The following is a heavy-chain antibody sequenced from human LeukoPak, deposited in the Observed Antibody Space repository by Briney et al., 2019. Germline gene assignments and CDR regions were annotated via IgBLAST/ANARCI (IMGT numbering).Heavy chain of an antibody. CDR3: ARIFDFWSGYFPSPASLHYFDY. J-gene: IGHJ4*02. CDR1: GFTFSSYS. V-gene: IGHV3-21*01. Sequence: PGGSLRLSCAASGFTFSSYSMNWVRQAPGKGLEWVSSISSSSSYIYYADSVKGRFTISRDNAKNSLYLQMNSLRAEDTAVYYCARIFDFWSGYFPSPASLHYFDYWGQGTLVTVSS. D-gene: IGHD3-3*01. CDR2: ISSSSSYI.